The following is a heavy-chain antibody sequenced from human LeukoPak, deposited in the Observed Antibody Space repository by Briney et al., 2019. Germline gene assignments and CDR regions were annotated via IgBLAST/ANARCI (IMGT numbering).Heavy chain of an antibody. CDR2: VNLNSGAT. V-gene: IGHV1-2*02. Sequence: ASVKISCTASGYTFTDYYMHWVRQAPGQGLEWLGWVNLNSGATKYDKKFQGRVTMARDTSIAIAYMELSRLRSDDTAVYYCARGSFSYYALNWGQGTLVTVSS. D-gene: IGHD3-10*01. J-gene: IGHJ4*02. CDR1: GYTFTDYY. CDR3: ARGSFSYYALN.